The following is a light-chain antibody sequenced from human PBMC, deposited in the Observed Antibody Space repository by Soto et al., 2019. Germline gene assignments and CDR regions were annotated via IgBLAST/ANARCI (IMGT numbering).Light chain of an antibody. CDR3: SSYTTSGTLV. J-gene: IGLJ7*01. V-gene: IGLV1-44*01. CDR2: SDD. CDR1: SSNIGSNA. Sequence: QSVLTQPPSASGTPGQRVTISCSGSSSNIGSNAVSWYQHFPGTAPKVLIYSDDQRPSGVPDRFSGSKSGTSASLAISGLQAEDEADYYCSSYTTSGTLVFGGGTQLTVL.